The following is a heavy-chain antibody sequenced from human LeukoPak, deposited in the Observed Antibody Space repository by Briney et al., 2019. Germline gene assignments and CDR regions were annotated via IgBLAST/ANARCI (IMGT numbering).Heavy chain of an antibody. CDR1: GYTFTSYG. V-gene: IGHV1-18*01. J-gene: IGHJ6*02. D-gene: IGHD1-1*01. CDR2: ISAYNGNT. Sequence: GASVKVSCKASGYTFTSYGISWVRQAPGQGLEWMGWISAYNGNTNYAQKLQGRVTMTTDTSTSTAYMELRSLRSDDTAVYYCARGTTGTSRWGWYYYGMDVWGQGTTVTVSS. CDR3: ARGTTGTSRWGWYYYGMDV.